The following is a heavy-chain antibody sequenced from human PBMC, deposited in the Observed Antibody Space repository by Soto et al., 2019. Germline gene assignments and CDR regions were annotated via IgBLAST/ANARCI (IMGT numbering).Heavy chain of an antibody. CDR2: ISGSGVST. V-gene: IGHV3-23*01. J-gene: IGHJ6*02. Sequence: QTGGSLRLSCAASGFTFSNYAMSWVRQAPGKGLEWVSGISGSGVSTYYADSEKGRCTISRDNSKKTRCLQRKSLRADNTAVYYCSNQAGHFPHSYHATDVWGPATSVTISS. CDR1: GFTFSNYA. CDR3: SNQAGHFPHSYHATDV.